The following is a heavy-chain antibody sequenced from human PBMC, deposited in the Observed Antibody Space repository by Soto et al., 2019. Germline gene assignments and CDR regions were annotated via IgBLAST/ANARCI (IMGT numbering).Heavy chain of an antibody. V-gene: IGHV4-31*03. D-gene: IGHD3-3*01. CDR1: GGSISSGGYY. CDR3: ARWWSGSRQGFDP. Sequence: SETLSLTCTVSGGSISSGGYYWSWIRQHPGNGLEWIGYIFYSGSTYYNPSLKSRVTISVDTSKNQFSLKLSSVTAADTAVYYCARWWSGSRQGFDPWGQGTLVTVSS. J-gene: IGHJ5*02. CDR2: IFYSGST.